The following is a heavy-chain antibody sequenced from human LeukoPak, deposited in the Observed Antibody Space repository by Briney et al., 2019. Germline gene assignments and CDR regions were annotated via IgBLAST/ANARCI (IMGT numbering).Heavy chain of an antibody. CDR3: AKDVALYGVAARFDY. Sequence: PGGSLRLSCAASGFTFSSYAMSWVRQAPGNGLEWVSAISGSGGSTYYADSVKGRFTISRDNSKNTLYLQMNSLRAEDTAVYYCAKDVALYGVAARFDYWGQGTLVTVSS. CDR2: ISGSGGST. J-gene: IGHJ4*02. CDR1: GFTFSSYA. V-gene: IGHV3-23*01. D-gene: IGHD4-17*01.